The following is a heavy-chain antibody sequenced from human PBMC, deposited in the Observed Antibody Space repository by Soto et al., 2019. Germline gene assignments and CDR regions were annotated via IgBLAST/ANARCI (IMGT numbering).Heavy chain of an antibody. CDR2: ISAYNGDT. V-gene: IGHV1-18*01. CDR3: VRDGVHYHDSSGYFDY. Sequence: VQLVQSGVEVKKAGASVKVSCKASGYNLHSYGISWVRQAPGQGPEWMGWISAYNGDTNYAQKFQGRVTMTTATSTSSPYMELTSLKSDDTAVYYCVRDGVHYHDSSGYFDYWGQGTLVTVSS. J-gene: IGHJ4*02. D-gene: IGHD3-22*01. CDR1: GYNLHSYG.